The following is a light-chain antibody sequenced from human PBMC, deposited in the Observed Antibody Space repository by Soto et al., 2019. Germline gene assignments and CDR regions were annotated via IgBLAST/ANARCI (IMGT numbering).Light chain of an antibody. J-gene: IGLJ2*01. Sequence: QYALTQPRSVSGSPGQSVTISCTGTSSDVGAYNYVSWHQQHPGEAPKLMIYDVSKRPSGVPDRFSGSKSGNTASLTISGLQADDEYDYYCCSHADNYVIFGEGTKLTVL. CDR1: SSDVGAYNY. V-gene: IGLV2-11*01. CDR3: CSHADNYVI. CDR2: DVS.